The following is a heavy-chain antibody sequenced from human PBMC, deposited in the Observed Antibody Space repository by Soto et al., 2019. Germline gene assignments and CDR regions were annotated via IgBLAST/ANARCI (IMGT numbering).Heavy chain of an antibody. V-gene: IGHV3-7*01. Sequence: GGSLRLSCAASGFMFSAYWLSWVRQAPGKGLEWVANIHGDGGKIYYVDSVKGRITISRDNAKRSLYLQMKSLRAEDTAVYYCARDFSGGYTSGRGDYWGQGALVTVSS. CDR1: GFMFSAYW. D-gene: IGHD5-18*01. J-gene: IGHJ4*02. CDR3: ARDFSGGYTSGRGDY. CDR2: IHGDGGKI.